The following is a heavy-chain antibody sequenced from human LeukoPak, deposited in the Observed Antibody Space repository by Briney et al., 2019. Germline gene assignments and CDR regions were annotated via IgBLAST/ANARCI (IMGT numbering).Heavy chain of an antibody. J-gene: IGHJ5*02. Sequence: SQTLSLTCTVSGGSISSGGYYWSWIRQHPGKGLEWIGYIYYSGSTYYNPSLKSRVTISVDTSKNQFSLKLSSVTAADTAVYYCARGRQTRVVAATRRSCWFDPWGQGTLVTVSS. D-gene: IGHD2-15*01. V-gene: IGHV4-31*03. CDR1: GGSISSGGYY. CDR2: IYYSGST. CDR3: ARGRQTRVVAATRRSCWFDP.